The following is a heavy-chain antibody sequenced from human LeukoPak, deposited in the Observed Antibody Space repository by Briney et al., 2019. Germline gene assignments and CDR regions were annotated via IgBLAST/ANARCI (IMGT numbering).Heavy chain of an antibody. J-gene: IGHJ4*02. CDR3: ARDASDYYDSSGYSHFDY. CDR2: IYTSGST. V-gene: IGHV4-61*02. CDR1: GGSISSGSYY. D-gene: IGHD3-22*01. Sequence: SETLSLTCTVSGGSISSGSYYWSWIRQPAGKGLEWIGRIYTSGSTNYNRSLKSRVTISVDTSKNQFSLKLSSVTAADTAVYYCARDASDYYDSSGYSHFDYWGQGTLVTVSS.